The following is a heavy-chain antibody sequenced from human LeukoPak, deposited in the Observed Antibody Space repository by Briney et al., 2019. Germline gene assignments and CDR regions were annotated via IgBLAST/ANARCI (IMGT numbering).Heavy chain of an antibody. V-gene: IGHV3-11*01. CDR3: AKDLSSAITSALVLDV. Sequence: GGSLRLSCAASGFTFSDYYMSWIRQAPGKGLEWVSYISSSGSTIYYADSVKGRFTISRDNAKNVLYLQMNSLRPEDTALYYCAKDLSSAITSALVLDVWGQGTTV. CDR1: GFTFSDYY. J-gene: IGHJ6*02. D-gene: IGHD3-22*01. CDR2: ISSSGSTI.